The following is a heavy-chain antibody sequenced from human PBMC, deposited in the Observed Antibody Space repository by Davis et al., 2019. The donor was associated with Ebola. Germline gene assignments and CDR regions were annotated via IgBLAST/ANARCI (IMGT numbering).Heavy chain of an antibody. V-gene: IGHV3-21*01. CDR2: ISGRSNYI. J-gene: IGHJ4*02. D-gene: IGHD6-13*01. CDR1: GFTFSDYY. CDR3: ARREAGSNWSVDY. Sequence: GGSLRLSCAASGFTFSDYYMNWVRQAPGKGLEWVSSISGRSNYIYYADSVKGRFTISRDNAKNSLYLQMNSLRAEDTAVYYCARREAGSNWSVDYWGQGTLVTVSS.